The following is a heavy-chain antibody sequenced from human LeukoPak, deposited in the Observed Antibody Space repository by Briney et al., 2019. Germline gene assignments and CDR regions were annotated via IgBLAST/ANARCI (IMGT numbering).Heavy chain of an antibody. CDR3: GDLGSAGTDH. CDR1: GYTFSPHY. CDR2: IRNKADGYTT. V-gene: IGHV3-72*01. D-gene: IGHD3-10*01. Sequence: GGSLRLSCVASGYTFSPHYMDWVRQSPGQGLEWVGLIRNKADGYTTIYAASVKGRFTITRDDSKNSVYLQMDSLKTEDTAVYYCGDLGSAGTDHWGQGTLVTVSS. J-gene: IGHJ4*02.